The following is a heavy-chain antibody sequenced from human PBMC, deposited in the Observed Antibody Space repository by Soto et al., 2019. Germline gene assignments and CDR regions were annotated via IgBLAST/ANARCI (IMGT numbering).Heavy chain of an antibody. CDR1: GYTFTSYD. CDR3: ATTVTTYFRYYYYYMDV. CDR2: MNPNSGNT. J-gene: IGHJ6*03. D-gene: IGHD4-17*01. Sequence: GASVKVSCRASGYTFTSYDINWVRQATGQGLEWMGWMNPNSGNTGYAQKFQGRVTMTRNTSISTAYMELSSLRSEDTAVYYCATTVTTYFRYYYYYMDVWGKGTTVTVSS. V-gene: IGHV1-8*01.